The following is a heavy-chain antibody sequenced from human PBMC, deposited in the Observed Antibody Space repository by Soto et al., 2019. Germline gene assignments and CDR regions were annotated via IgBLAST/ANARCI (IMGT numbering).Heavy chain of an antibody. Sequence: QEQLQQWGAGLLKPSETLSLTCAVYGGSFSGYYWTWIRQSPEKGLEWIREVNHSGTTYYNPSLKTRVTISVHTPKNQFSLKMSSVTAADTAVYYCARGIGYCSSINCYSSRRLRSDSWGQGTLVTVSS. D-gene: IGHD2-2*01. J-gene: IGHJ4*02. CDR2: VNHSGTT. CDR3: ARGIGYCSSINCYSSRRLRSDS. CDR1: GGSFSGYY. V-gene: IGHV4-34*01.